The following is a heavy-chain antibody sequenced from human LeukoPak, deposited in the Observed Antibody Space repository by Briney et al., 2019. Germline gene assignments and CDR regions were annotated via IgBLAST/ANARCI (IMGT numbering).Heavy chain of an antibody. CDR1: GFNVSYNY. CDR2: IKQDGSEK. D-gene: IGHD1-26*01. J-gene: IGHJ4*02. CDR3: ARDKIVGATYFDY. Sequence: GGSLRLSCAASGFNVSYNYMSWVRQAPGKGLEWVANIKQDGSEKYYVDSVKGRFTISRDNAKNSLYLQMNSLRAEDTAVYYCARDKIVGATYFDYWGQGTLVTVSS. V-gene: IGHV3-7*01.